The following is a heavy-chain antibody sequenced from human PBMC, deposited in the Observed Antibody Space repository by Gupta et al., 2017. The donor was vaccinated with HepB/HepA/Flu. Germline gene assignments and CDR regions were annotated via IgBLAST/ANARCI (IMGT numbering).Heavy chain of an antibody. CDR3: TKDLFFWSAMDV. D-gene: IGHD3-3*01. Sequence: VQLLESGGGLVQPGGSLRLSCAASGFTFSGKAMNWVRQAPGKGLEWVSGIGSDTKTHYTNSVRGRFTISRDNSKNILYLQMNSLRPEDTAVYYCTKDLFFWSAMDVWGKGTTVTVSS. V-gene: IGHV3-23*01. CDR1: GFTFSGKA. J-gene: IGHJ6*03. CDR2: IGSDTKT.